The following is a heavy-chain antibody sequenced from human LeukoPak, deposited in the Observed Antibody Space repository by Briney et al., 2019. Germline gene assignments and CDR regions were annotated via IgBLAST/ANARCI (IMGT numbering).Heavy chain of an antibody. V-gene: IGHV1-3*01. CDR1: GYTFTSYA. D-gene: IGHD6-13*01. CDR2: INAGNGNT. CDR3: ASSSLTGGSTYYFDY. Sequence: ASVKVSCKASGYTFTSYAMHWVRQAPGQRLEWMGWINAGNGNTKYSQKFQGRVTITADESTSTAYMELSSLRSEDTAVYYCASSSLTGGSTYYFDYWGQGTLVTVSS. J-gene: IGHJ4*02.